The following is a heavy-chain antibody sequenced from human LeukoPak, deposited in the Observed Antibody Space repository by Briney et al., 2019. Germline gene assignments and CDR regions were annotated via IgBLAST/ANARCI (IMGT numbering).Heavy chain of an antibody. CDR2: INPSGGST. D-gene: IGHD3-10*01. CDR3: ARTLLWFGELDLRGGAFDY. V-gene: IGHV1-46*01. CDR1: GGTFSSYA. J-gene: IGHJ4*02. Sequence: ASVKVSCKASGGTFSSYAISWVRQAPGQGLEWMGIINPSGGSTSYAQKFQGRVTMTRDMSTSTVYMELSSLRSEDTAVYYCARTLLWFGELDLRGGAFDYWGQGTLVTVSS.